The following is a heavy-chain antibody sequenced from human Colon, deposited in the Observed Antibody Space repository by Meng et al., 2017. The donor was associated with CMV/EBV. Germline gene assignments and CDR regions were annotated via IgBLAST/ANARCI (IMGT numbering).Heavy chain of an antibody. D-gene: IGHD3-3*01. Sequence: SETLSLTCTVTGGSIDTYYCSWIRQPPGKGLEWIGYVYNNGDTEYNPSLKSRVTISIDTSKNQFSLKLSSVTTADTAVYYCAREGRRGNDFSMDYWGQGTLVTVSS. CDR3: AREGRRGNDFSMDY. CDR1: GGSIDTYY. CDR2: VYNNGDT. V-gene: IGHV4-59*01. J-gene: IGHJ4*02.